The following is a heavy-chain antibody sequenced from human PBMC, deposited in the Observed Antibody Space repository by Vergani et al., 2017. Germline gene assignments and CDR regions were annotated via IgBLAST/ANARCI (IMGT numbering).Heavy chain of an antibody. J-gene: IGHJ6*01. CDR3: ATDPGISTTSHYY. D-gene: IGHD1-1*01. V-gene: IGHV3-11*04. CDR2: ISPGATNV. CDR1: GFTFSDHY. Sequence: LEESGGGSVKPGGSLRLSCAASGFTFSDHYMSWIRQAPGKGLEWVSHISPGATNVTYTDSVTGRFTVTRDNDKNTLTLEMTTLRVEDTAVYYCATDPGISTTSHYY.